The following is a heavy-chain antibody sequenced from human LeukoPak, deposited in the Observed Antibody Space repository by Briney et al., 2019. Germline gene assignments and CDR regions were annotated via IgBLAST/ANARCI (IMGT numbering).Heavy chain of an antibody. CDR1: GGSFSGYY. V-gene: IGHV4-34*01. Sequence: SETLSLTCAVYGGSFSGYYWSWIRQPPGKGLEWIGEINHSGSTNYNPSLKSRVTISVDTSKNQFSLKLSSVTAADTAVYYCARSVFGGSHGNYMGVWGKGTTVSVSS. CDR3: ARSVFGGSHGNYMGV. CDR2: INHSGST. J-gene: IGHJ6*03. D-gene: IGHD3-3*01.